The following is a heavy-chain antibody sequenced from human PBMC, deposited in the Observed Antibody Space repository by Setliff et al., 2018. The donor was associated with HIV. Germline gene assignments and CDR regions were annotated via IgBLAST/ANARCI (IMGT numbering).Heavy chain of an antibody. V-gene: IGHV4-34*01. J-gene: IGHJ4*02. Sequence: PSETLSLTCAVSRRAFSAFYWGWIRQPPGGGLEWLGEINPGGSPNYNPSLKSRLTISADTSENHFSLELRSVTAADTAMYFCTTGGHYGSGSFLSWGQGTPVTVSS. D-gene: IGHD3-10*01. CDR1: RRAFSAFY. CDR2: INPGGSP. CDR3: TTGGHYGSGSFLS.